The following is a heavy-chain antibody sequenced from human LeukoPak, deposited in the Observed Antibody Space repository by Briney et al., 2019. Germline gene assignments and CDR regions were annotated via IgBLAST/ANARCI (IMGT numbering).Heavy chain of an antibody. D-gene: IGHD7-27*01. CDR1: GGTFSSYA. V-gene: IGHV1-69*05. Sequence: SVKVSCKASGGTFSSYAISWVRQAPGQGLEWMGRIIPIFGTANYAQKFQGRVTITTDESTSTAYMELSSLRSEDTAVYYCASVNWGSSAYFDYWGQGTLSPSPQ. J-gene: IGHJ4*02. CDR2: IIPIFGTA. CDR3: ASVNWGSSAYFDY.